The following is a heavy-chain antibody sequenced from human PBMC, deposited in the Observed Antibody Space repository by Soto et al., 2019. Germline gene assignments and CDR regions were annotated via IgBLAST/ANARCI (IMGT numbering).Heavy chain of an antibody. D-gene: IGHD4-4*01. V-gene: IGHV3-9*01. CDR1: GFTFDDYA. CDR2: ISLNSNSI. CDR3: ANGLRPTVMTQNYYYYAMAF. J-gene: IGHJ6*02. Sequence: EVQLVESGAVLVQPCRSLRLSCAASGFTFDDYAMHWVRQAPGKGLEWVSGISLNSNSIGYADAVKGRFTISRDNAKNSLYLQRNRLRSEDPALYYCANGLRPTVMTQNYYYYAMAFWGQGTTVTVSS.